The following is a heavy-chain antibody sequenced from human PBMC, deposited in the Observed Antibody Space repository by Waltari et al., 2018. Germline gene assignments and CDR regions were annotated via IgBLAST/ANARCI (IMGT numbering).Heavy chain of an antibody. Sequence: EVQLVDSVGGLAQPGSSLGLVCAAAGFPLDASALYWVRHAPGKGLEWVSGISRNSDRIGYADSVQGRFTISRDNAKNSLYLQMNSLRAEDTALYFCAKDGTTLKNYYGLDVWGQGTTVTVSS. CDR3: AKDGTTLKNYYGLDV. CDR2: ISRNSDRI. J-gene: IGHJ6*02. CDR1: GFPLDASA. V-gene: IGHV3-9*01. D-gene: IGHD4-4*01.